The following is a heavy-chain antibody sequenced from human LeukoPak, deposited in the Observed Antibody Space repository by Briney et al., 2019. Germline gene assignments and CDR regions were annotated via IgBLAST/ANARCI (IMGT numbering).Heavy chain of an antibody. Sequence: PGGSLRLSCAASGFTFTSYEMNWVRQAPGKGLEWVSYISSTGNTIYYADSVKGRFTISRDNAKNSLYLQMNRLRADDTAVYYCARGRQWLVPFDYWGQGTLVTVSS. CDR2: ISSTGNTI. J-gene: IGHJ4*02. D-gene: IGHD6-19*01. CDR1: GFTFTSYE. V-gene: IGHV3-48*03. CDR3: ARGRQWLVPFDY.